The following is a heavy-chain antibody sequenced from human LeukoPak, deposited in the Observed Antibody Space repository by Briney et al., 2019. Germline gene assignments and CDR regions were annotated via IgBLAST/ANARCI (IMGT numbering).Heavy chain of an antibody. CDR3: ASGPAQRTAFDI. D-gene: IGHD2-2*01. V-gene: IGHV3-21*06. J-gene: IGHJ3*02. Sequence: GGSLRLSCEASGFTFNTYSMNWARQAPGKGLEWVSSIDSSGGYMFYADSVKGRFIISRDNAKDSLYLQMNSLRVEDTAVYYCASGPAQRTAFDIWGQGTMVTVSS. CDR1: GFTFNTYS. CDR2: IDSSGGYM.